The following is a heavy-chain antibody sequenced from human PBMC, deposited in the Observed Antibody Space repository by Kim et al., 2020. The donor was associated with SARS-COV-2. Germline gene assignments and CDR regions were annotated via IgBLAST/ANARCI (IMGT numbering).Heavy chain of an antibody. CDR2: INTNTGNP. CDR3: VCSFEYRISWSYFDC. CDR1: GYTFTKYT. D-gene: IGHD6-6*01. J-gene: IGHJ4*01. V-gene: IGHV7-4-1*02. Sequence: ASVKVSCKASGYTFTKYTINWGRQAPGQGLEWMGWINTNTGNPTYAQDFTRRFVFSLDTFVNTAYLQISSLKAEDSAVYYCVCSFEYRISWSYFDCWGQG.